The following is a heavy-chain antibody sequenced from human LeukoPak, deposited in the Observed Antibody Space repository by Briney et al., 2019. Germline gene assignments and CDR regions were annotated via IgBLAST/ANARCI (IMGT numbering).Heavy chain of an antibody. D-gene: IGHD2-15*01. CDR2: ITGSGGST. CDR1: GFTFSSYA. V-gene: IGHV3-23*01. CDR3: AKDRVCSGGSCYFDY. Sequence: GGSLRLSCAASGFTFSSYAMNWVRQPPGKGLEWVSGITGSGGSTFYADSVKGRFTISRDNSKNTLYLQMNSLRAEDTAVYYCAKDRVCSGGSCYFDYWGQGTLVTVSS. J-gene: IGHJ4*02.